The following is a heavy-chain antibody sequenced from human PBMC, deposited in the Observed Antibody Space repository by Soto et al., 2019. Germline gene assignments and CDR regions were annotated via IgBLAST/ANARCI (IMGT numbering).Heavy chain of an antibody. J-gene: IGHJ4*02. Sequence: GASVKVSCKASGHTFTGNYMHWVRQAPGQGLEWMGIINPDGDVTTYAHKFRGRVTLTREMSTSTSYMELRSLTSEDTAVYYCTSKLSRASFQYFDTWGQGTLVTVSS. CDR2: INPDGDVT. CDR3: TSKLSRASFQYFDT. D-gene: IGHD3-16*02. V-gene: IGHV1-46*01. CDR1: GHTFTGNY.